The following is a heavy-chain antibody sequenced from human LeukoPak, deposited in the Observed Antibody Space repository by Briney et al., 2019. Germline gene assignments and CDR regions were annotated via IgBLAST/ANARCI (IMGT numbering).Heavy chain of an antibody. CDR2: IYYSGST. CDR1: GGSLSSYY. D-gene: IGHD2-21*02. CDR3: ARHLTASNFPFDY. Sequence: SETLSLTCNVSGGSLSSYYWSWIRQPPGKGLEWIGYIYYSGSTSYNPSLKSRVTISVDTSKNQFSLKLNSVTAADTAVYYCARHLTASNFPFDYWGQGTLVTVSS. J-gene: IGHJ4*02. V-gene: IGHV4-59*08.